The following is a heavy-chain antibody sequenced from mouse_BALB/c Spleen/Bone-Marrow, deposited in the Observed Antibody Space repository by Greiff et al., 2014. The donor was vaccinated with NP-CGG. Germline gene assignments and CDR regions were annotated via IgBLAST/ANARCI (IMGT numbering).Heavy chain of an antibody. D-gene: IGHD2-4*01. V-gene: IGHV1-5*01. Sequence: EVQLQQSGTVLARPGASVKMSCKASGYTFTSYWMHWVKQRPGQDLEWIGATYPGNSDTSYNQKFKGKAKLTAVASTSTAYMELSSLTNEDSAVYYCTSDYDDYWGQGTTLTVSS. J-gene: IGHJ2*01. CDR3: TSDYDDY. CDR1: GYTFTSYW. CDR2: TYPGNSDT.